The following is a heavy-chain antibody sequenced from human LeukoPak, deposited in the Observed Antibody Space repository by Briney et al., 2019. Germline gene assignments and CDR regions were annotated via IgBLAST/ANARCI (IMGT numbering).Heavy chain of an antibody. CDR1: GFTFSSYS. CDR3: ARGYCSGGSCYVFQH. J-gene: IGHJ1*01. D-gene: IGHD2-15*01. CDR2: ISSSSSYI. V-gene: IGHV3-21*01. Sequence: GGYLRLYCAASGFTFSSYSMNWVRQAPGKGLEWVSSISSSSSYIYYADSVKGRFTSSRDNAKNSLYLQMNSLRAEDTAVYYCARGYCSGGSCYVFQHWGQGTLVTVSS.